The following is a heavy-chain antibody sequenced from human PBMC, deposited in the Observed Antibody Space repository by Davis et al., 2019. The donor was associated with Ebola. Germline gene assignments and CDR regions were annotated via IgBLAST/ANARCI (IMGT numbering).Heavy chain of an antibody. CDR2: IHYSGDT. J-gene: IGHJ5*02. V-gene: IGHV4-59*01. Sequence: PSETLSLTCTVSGGSMSGYYWGWIRQPPGKALELVGHIHYSGDTKSNPSLKSRVTISVDTSKNQFSLKLSSVTAADTAVYYCARDLCLPSGSSGWDNWFDPWGQGTLVTVSS. CDR1: GGSMSGYY. CDR3: ARDLCLPSGSSGWDNWFDP. D-gene: IGHD6-19*01.